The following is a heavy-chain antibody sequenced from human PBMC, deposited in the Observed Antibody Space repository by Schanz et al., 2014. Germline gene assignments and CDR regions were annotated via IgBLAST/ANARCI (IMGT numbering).Heavy chain of an antibody. D-gene: IGHD2-2*01. Sequence: QVQLQESGPGLVKPSGTLSLTCAVSGGFISSINWWSCVRQSPGTGLEWIGELNNSGSTNYNPSLKSRVTISLVKSKSQFSLTLNAVTAADTAVYYCARDERDLPRSLFVFWGQGTLVTVSS. CDR3: ARDERDLPRSLFVF. V-gene: IGHV4-4*02. CDR1: GGFISSINW. J-gene: IGHJ4*02. CDR2: LNNSGST.